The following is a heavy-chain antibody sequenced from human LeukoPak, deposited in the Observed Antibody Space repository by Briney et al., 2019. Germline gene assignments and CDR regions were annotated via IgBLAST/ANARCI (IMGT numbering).Heavy chain of an antibody. J-gene: IGHJ3*02. Sequence: PGGSLRLSCAASGFTFDNYDMSWVRQAPGKGLEWVSGINWNGGSTGYADSVKGRFTISRDNAKNSLYLQMNSLRAEDTALYYCARVPTMVRGVIIPGAFDIWGQGTMVTVSS. CDR1: GFTFDNYD. V-gene: IGHV3-20*04. D-gene: IGHD3-10*01. CDR3: ARVPTMVRGVIIPGAFDI. CDR2: INWNGGST.